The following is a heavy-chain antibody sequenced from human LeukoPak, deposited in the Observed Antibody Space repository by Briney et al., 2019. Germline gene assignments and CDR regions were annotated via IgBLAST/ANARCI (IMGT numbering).Heavy chain of an antibody. CDR1: GGTFSSYA. D-gene: IGHD1-26*01. J-gene: IGHJ4*02. CDR3: ARDGNQWELHNY. V-gene: IGHV1-69*01. CDR2: IIPIFGTA. Sequence: SVKVSCKASGGTFSSYAISWVRQAPGQGLEWMGGIIPIFGTANYAQKFQGRVTITADESTSTAYMELSSLRSEDTAVYYCARDGNQWELHNYWGQGTLVTVSS.